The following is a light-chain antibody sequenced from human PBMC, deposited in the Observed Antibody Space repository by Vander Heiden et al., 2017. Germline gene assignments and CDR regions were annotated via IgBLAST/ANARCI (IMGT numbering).Light chain of an antibody. Sequence: SVLTQPPSASGTPGPRVPLPCSGSSSNIGSNTVNWYQQLPGTAPKLLIYSNNQRPSGVPDRFSGSKSGTSASLAISGLQAEDEADYYCAAWDDSLNGVVFGGGTKLTVL. V-gene: IGLV1-44*01. CDR1: SSNIGSNT. CDR2: SNN. CDR3: AAWDDSLNGVV. J-gene: IGLJ2*01.